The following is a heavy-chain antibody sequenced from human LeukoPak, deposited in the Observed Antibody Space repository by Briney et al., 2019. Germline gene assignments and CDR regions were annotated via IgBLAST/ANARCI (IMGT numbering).Heavy chain of an antibody. V-gene: IGHV4-59*08. CDR1: GGSISSYY. D-gene: IGHD3-10*01. J-gene: IGHJ6*02. Sequence: PSETLSLTCTVSGGSISSYYWSWIRQPPGKGLEWIGYIYYSGSTNYNPYLKSRGTISLDTSKNQFYLKLRSVTAADTAVYYCARHAITMVRGVEICYYYGMDVWGQGTTVTVSS. CDR2: IYYSGST. CDR3: ARHAITMVRGVEICYYYGMDV.